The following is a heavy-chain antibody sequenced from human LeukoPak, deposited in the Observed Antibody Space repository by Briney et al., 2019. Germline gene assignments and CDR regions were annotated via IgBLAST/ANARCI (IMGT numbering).Heavy chain of an antibody. D-gene: IGHD4-11*01. Sequence: GRSLRLSCAASGFTFSSYGMHWVRQAPGKGLEWVAVISYDGSNKYYADSVKGRFTISRDNSKNTLYLQMNSLRAEDTAVYYCAKVSGDYRIPFDYWGQGTLVTVSS. CDR3: AKVSGDYRIPFDY. CDR1: GFTFSSYG. CDR2: ISYDGSNK. J-gene: IGHJ4*02. V-gene: IGHV3-30*18.